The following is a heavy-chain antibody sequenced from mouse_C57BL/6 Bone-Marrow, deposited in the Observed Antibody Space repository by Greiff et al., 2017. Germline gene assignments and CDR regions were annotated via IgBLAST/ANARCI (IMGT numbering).Heavy chain of an antibody. CDR2: IRSKSRNYAT. V-gene: IGHV10-3*01. CDR1: GFTFNTYA. CDR3: VRSTGSWFAY. J-gene: IGHJ3*01. Sequence: EVKLMESGGGLVQPKGSLKLSCAASGFTFNTYAMHWVRQAPGKGLEWVARIRSKSRNYATYYADSVKDRFTISRDDSQSMLYLQMNNLKTEDTAMYYCVRSTGSWFAYWGQGTLVTVSA. D-gene: IGHD4-1*02.